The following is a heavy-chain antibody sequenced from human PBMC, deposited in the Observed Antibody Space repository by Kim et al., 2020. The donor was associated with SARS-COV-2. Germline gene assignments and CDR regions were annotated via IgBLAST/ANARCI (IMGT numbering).Heavy chain of an antibody. V-gene: IGHV6-1*01. Sequence: YTDYAISVKIRITITPTTSKTQFSLQLNSVTPEDTAVYYCAREGTTAIDYWGQGTLVTVSS. CDR3: AREGTTAIDY. CDR2: YT. J-gene: IGHJ4*02. D-gene: IGHD1-7*01.